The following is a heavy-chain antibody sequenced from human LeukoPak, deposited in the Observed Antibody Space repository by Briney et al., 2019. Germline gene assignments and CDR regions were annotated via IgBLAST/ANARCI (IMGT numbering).Heavy chain of an antibody. V-gene: IGHV3-7*03. J-gene: IGHJ2*01. CDR3: ARRYCSGNDCYSDYYFDL. CDR1: GMTFRRHW. D-gene: IGHD2-15*01. CDR2: ISKDGGGT. Sequence: GGSLRLFCEASGMTFRRHWLSWIRKAPGKGLEWVAKISKDGGGTGYVDSVKGRFTISRDNAKNSLYLQMNSLRAEDTAVYYCARRYCSGNDCYSDYYFDLGDRGTRVIVSS.